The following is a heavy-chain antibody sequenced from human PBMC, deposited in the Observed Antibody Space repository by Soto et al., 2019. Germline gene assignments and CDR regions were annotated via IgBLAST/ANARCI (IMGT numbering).Heavy chain of an antibody. V-gene: IGHV1-2*04. Sequence: ASVKVSCKASGYTFTGYYMHWVRQAPGQGLEWMGWINPNSGGTNYAQKFQGWVTMTRDTSISTAYMELSRLRSDDMAVYYCARARREENWRNFDYWGQGTLVTVSS. J-gene: IGHJ4*02. D-gene: IGHD1-1*01. CDR3: ARARREENWRNFDY. CDR2: INPNSGGT. CDR1: GYTFTGYY.